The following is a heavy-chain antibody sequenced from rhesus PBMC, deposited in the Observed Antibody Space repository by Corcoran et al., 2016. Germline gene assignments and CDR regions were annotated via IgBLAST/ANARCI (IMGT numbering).Heavy chain of an antibody. CDR3: AGGTPLKFFDY. CDR1: GGSTSSRYG. Sequence: QVQLQESGPGLVKPSETLSLTCAVSGGSTSSRYGWSWIRQPPGKGLEGIGHIDGPIGSTYYNPSLESRVTISKDTSKNQFSLKLSSVTAADTAVYYCAGGTPLKFFDYWGQGVLVTVSS. V-gene: IGHV4S7*01. CDR2: IDGPIGST. J-gene: IGHJ4*01.